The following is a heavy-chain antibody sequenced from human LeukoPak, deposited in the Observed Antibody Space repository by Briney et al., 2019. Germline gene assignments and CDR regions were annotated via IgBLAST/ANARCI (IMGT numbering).Heavy chain of an antibody. CDR2: IIPIFGTA. J-gene: IGHJ4*02. D-gene: IGHD3-22*01. CDR1: GGTFSSYA. CDR3: ARTYYYDSSGYYPLDY. V-gene: IGHV1-69*13. Sequence: SVKVSCKASGGTFSSYAISWVRQAPGLGLEWMGGIIPIFGTANYAQKFQGRVTITADESTSTAYMELSSLRSEDTAVYYCARTYYYDSSGYYPLDYWGQGTLVTVSS.